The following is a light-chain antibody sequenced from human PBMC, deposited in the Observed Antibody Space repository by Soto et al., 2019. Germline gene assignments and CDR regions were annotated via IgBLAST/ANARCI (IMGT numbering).Light chain of an antibody. J-gene: IGKJ4*01. CDR3: QQFSSYPLT. Sequence: EFVLPQSHGTLSLSPGERAPLSGRASQTVRNNYLAWYQQKPGQAPRLLIYDASSRATGIPDRFSGGGSGTDFTLTISRLEPEDFAVYYCQQFSSYPLTFGGGTKVDIK. CDR1: QTVRNNY. V-gene: IGKV3-20*01. CDR2: DAS.